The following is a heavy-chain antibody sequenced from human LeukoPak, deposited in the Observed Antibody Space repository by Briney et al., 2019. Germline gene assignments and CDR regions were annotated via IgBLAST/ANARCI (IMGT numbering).Heavy chain of an antibody. CDR2: ISSSSSTI. J-gene: IGHJ4*02. Sequence: PGGSLRLSCAASGFTFSSYSMNWVRQAPGKGLEWVSYISSSSSTIYYADSVKGRFTISRDNAKNSLYLQMNSLRAEDTAVYYCARDRRSGSYGGMFDYWGQGTLVTASS. V-gene: IGHV3-48*01. D-gene: IGHD3-10*01. CDR1: GFTFSSYS. CDR3: ARDRRSGSYGGMFDY.